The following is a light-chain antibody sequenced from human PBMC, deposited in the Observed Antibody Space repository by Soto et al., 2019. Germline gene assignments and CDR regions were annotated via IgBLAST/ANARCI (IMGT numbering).Light chain of an antibody. CDR3: QQYGSSPRT. CDR2: DVS. V-gene: IGKV3-20*01. Sequence: EIVMTQSPATLSVSPGERATLSCRASQSVSSNLAWYQQKLGQAPRLLIYDVSSRASGIPDRFSGSGSGTDFTLSISRLEPEDFAAYYCQQYGSSPRTFGQGTKVDIK. J-gene: IGKJ1*01. CDR1: QSVSSN.